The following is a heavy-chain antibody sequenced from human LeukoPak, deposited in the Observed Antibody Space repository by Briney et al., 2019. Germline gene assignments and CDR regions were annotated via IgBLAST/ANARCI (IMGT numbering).Heavy chain of an antibody. CDR1: GFTFSTYS. J-gene: IGHJ1*01. CDR3: ARDLSSSSTAYLHH. V-gene: IGHV3-21*01. CDR2: ISSSSTYI. D-gene: IGHD6-6*01. Sequence: GGSLSLSCAASGFTFSTYSMNWVRQAPGKGLEWVSSISSSSTYIYYADSVKGRFTISRDDAKNSLYLQMNSLRAEDTAVYYCARDLSSSSTAYLHHWGQGTLVTVSS.